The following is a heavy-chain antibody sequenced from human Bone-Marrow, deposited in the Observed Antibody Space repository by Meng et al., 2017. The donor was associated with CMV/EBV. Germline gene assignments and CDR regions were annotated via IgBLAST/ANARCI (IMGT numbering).Heavy chain of an antibody. CDR3: VRDYCVNGICYDAFTL. Sequence: GESLKISCAASGFTFSSYSMNWVRQAPGKGLEWVSSISSSSSYIYYADSLKGRFTISRDNAKNSLYLQMNSLRAEDTALYYCVRDYCVNGICYDAFTLWGQGTMVTVSS. V-gene: IGHV3-21*01. D-gene: IGHD2-8*01. J-gene: IGHJ3*01. CDR2: ISSSSSYI. CDR1: GFTFSSYS.